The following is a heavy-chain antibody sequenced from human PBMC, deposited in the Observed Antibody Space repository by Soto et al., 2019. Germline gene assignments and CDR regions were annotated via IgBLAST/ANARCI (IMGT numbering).Heavy chain of an antibody. CDR1: GFTFGNFY. J-gene: IGHJ6*02. Sequence: AESLSLSCAASGFTFGNFYMRWVRQTPGKGLEWVSTITETGGDTYYTDSVKGRFTIPRDNSKNTLYLQLTSLRAEDTALYYCTRASADRNHMEVWGPGTKGTVSS. CDR2: ITETGGDT. V-gene: IGHV3-23*01. CDR3: TRASADRNHMEV.